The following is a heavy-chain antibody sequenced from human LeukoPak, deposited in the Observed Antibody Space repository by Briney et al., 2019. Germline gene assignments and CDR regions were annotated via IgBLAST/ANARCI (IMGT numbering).Heavy chain of an antibody. D-gene: IGHD5-18*01. CDR1: GFTFSSYA. V-gene: IGHV3-30-3*01. CDR3: ARVIRGYSYGYYFDY. CDR2: ISYDGSNK. Sequence: GGSLRFSCAASGFTFSSYAMHWVRQAPGKGLEWVAVISYDGSNKYYADSVKGRFTISRDNSKNTLYLQMNSLRAEDTAVYYCARVIRGYSYGYYFDYWGQGTLVTVSS. J-gene: IGHJ4*02.